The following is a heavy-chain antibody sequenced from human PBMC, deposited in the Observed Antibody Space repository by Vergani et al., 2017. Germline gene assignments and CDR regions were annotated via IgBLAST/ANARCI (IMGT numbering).Heavy chain of an antibody. CDR2: ISGSGGST. V-gene: IGHV3-23*01. D-gene: IGHD3-9*01. CDR3: AKGLRYFDWLLRSDAFDI. CDR1: GFTFSSYA. J-gene: IGHJ3*02. Sequence: EVQLLESGGGLVQPGGSLRLSCAASGFTFSSYAMSWVRQAPGKGLEWVSAISGSGGSTYYADSVKGRFTISRDNSKNTLYLQMNSLIAEDTAVYYCAKGLRYFDWLLRSDAFDIWGQGTMVTVSS.